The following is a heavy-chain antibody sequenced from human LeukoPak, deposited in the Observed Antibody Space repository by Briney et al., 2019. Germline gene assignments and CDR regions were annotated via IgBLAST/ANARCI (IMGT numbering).Heavy chain of an antibody. V-gene: IGHV3-21*04. CDR2: ISSSSSYI. CDR3: ARVSSLDDYVWGSYRLGYAFDY. CDR1: GFTFSSYS. D-gene: IGHD3-16*02. Sequence: GGSLRLSCAASGFTFSSYSMNWVRQAPGKGLEWVSSISSSSSYIYYADSAKGRFTISRDNAKNSLYLQMNSLRAEDTAVYYCARVSSLDDYVWGSYRLGYAFDYWGQGTLVTVSS. J-gene: IGHJ4*02.